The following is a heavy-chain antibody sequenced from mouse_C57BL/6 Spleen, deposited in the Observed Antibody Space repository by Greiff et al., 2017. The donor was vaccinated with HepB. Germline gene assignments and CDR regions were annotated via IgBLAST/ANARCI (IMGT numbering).Heavy chain of an antibody. J-gene: IGHJ3*01. CDR1: GYTFTSYW. V-gene: IGHV1-50*01. CDR2: IDPSDSYT. Sequence: VQLQQPGAELVKPGASVKLSCKASGYTFTSYWMQWVKQRPGQGLEWIGEIDPSDSYTNYNQKFKGKATLTVDTSSSTAYMQLSSLTSEDSAVYYCARALYYYGSGRAWFAYWGQGTLVTVSA. CDR3: ARALYYYGSGRAWFAY. D-gene: IGHD1-1*01.